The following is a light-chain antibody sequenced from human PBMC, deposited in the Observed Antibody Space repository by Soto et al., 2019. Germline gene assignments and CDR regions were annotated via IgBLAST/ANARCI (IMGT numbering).Light chain of an antibody. Sequence: IQMTQSPSSLSASVGDRFTISCRASQSISSSFLNWYQQKPGTAPKVLIYHASNLQSGVPSRFSGSGSGTEFTLTISSLQPDDFATYYCQQYNSYSFGQGTKVDI. V-gene: IGKV1-5*01. CDR3: QQYNSYS. CDR2: HAS. J-gene: IGKJ1*01. CDR1: QSISSS.